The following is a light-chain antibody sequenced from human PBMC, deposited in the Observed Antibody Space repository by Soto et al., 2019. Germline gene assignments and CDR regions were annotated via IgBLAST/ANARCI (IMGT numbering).Light chain of an antibody. CDR3: SSYTSSSTYV. CDR1: SSDVGGYDY. CDR2: DVS. J-gene: IGLJ1*01. Sequence: QSALTQPASVSGSPGQSISTSCTGTSSDVGGYDYVSWHQQHPGKAPKLMIHDVSNRPSWVSNRFSGSKSGNTASLTISGLQAEDEADYYCSSYTSSSTYVFGTGTKLTVL. V-gene: IGLV2-14*03.